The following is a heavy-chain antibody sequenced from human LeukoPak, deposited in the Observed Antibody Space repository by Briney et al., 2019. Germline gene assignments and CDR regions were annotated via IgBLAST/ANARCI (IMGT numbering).Heavy chain of an antibody. J-gene: IGHJ4*02. CDR3: ASAGYSGYDSTLYYFDY. Sequence: SETLSLTCAVYGGSFSGYYWSWIRQPPGKGLEWIGYIYYSGSTNYNPSLKSRVTISVDLFKNQFSLKLSSVPAADTAVYYCASAGYSGYDSTLYYFDYWGQGTLVTVSS. D-gene: IGHD5-12*01. V-gene: IGHV4-59*08. CDR2: IYYSGST. CDR1: GGSFSGYY.